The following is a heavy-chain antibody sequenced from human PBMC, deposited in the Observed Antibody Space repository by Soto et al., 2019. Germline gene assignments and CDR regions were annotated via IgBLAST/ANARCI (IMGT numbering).Heavy chain of an antibody. J-gene: IGHJ5*02. CDR1: GYTFTSYD. V-gene: IGHV1-8*01. Sequence: QVQLVQSGAEVKKPGASVKVSCKASGYTFTSYDINWVRQATGQGLEWMGWMNPNSGNTGYAQKCQGRVTMTRNTSISTAYMALSSLRSEDTAVYYCARGPDPLLTTVTANWFDPWGQGTLVTVSS. CDR3: ARGPDPLLTTVTANWFDP. D-gene: IGHD4-4*01. CDR2: MNPNSGNT.